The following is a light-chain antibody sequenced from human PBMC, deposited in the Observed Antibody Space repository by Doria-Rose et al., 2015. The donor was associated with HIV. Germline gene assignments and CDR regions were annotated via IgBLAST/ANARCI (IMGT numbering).Light chain of an antibody. V-gene: IGKV1-5*03. CDR3: QQYNTSSWT. CDR2: KAS. Sequence: DIQMTQSPSTLSASVRDRVTITCRASQNIGSWLAWYQQKPGKAPKLLIYKASSLQTGVPSRFSGSGSGTQFTLTISSLQPEDFGSYYCQQYNTSSWTFGQGTKV. J-gene: IGKJ1*01. CDR1: QNIGSW.